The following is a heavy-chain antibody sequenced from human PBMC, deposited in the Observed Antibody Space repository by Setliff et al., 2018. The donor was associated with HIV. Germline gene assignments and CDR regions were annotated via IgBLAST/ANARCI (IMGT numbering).Heavy chain of an antibody. CDR1: GFISSSYW. V-gene: IGHV3-7*01. CDR2: IKQDGSEK. D-gene: IGHD4-17*01. Sequence: PGGSLRLSCAASGFISSSYWMSWVRQAPGKGLEWVANIKQDGSEKYYVDSVKGRFTISRDNAKNSLYLQMNSLRAEDTAVYYCARDPYPYADYGDWYFDLWGRGTLVTVSS. J-gene: IGHJ2*01. CDR3: ARDPYPYADYGDWYFDL.